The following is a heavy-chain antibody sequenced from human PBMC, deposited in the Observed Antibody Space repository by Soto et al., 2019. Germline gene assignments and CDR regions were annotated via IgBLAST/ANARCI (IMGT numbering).Heavy chain of an antibody. CDR1: GFTFSSYA. Sequence: GGSLRLSCAASGFTFSSYAMSWVRQAPGKGLEWVSAISGSGGSAYYADSVKGRFTISRDNSKNTLYLQMNSLRAEDTAVYYCAKAKQLADAFDIWGQGTMVTVSS. CDR2: ISGSGGSA. D-gene: IGHD6-6*01. CDR3: AKAKQLADAFDI. J-gene: IGHJ3*02. V-gene: IGHV3-23*01.